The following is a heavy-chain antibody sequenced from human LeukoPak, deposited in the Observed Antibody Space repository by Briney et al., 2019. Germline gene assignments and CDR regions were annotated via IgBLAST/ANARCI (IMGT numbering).Heavy chain of an antibody. J-gene: IGHJ4*02. CDR3: ATRNDYYDSSGYYDY. D-gene: IGHD3-22*01. CDR2: IYYSGST. V-gene: IGHV4-39*01. Sequence: PSETLSLTCTVSGGSISSSSYYWGWIRHPPGKGLEWIGSIYYSGSTYYNPSLKSRVTISVDTSKNQFSLKLSSVTAADTAVYYCATRNDYYDSSGYYDYWGQGTLVTVSS. CDR1: GGSISSSSYY.